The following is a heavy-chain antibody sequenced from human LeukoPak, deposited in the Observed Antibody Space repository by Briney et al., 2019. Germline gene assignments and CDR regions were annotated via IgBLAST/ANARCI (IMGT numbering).Heavy chain of an antibody. CDR2: ISGGST. CDR3: AKAEVVVPALHDY. J-gene: IGHJ4*02. CDR1: GFTFSSYA. Sequence: PGGSLRLSCAASGFTFSSYAMSWVRQAPGKGLEWVSAISGGSTYYADSVKGRFTISRDNSKNTLYLQMNSLRAEDTAVYYCAKAEVVVPALHDYWGQGTLVTVSS. V-gene: IGHV3-23*01. D-gene: IGHD2-2*01.